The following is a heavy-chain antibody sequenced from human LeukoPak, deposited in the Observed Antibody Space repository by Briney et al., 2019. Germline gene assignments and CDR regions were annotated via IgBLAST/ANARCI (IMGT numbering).Heavy chain of an antibody. J-gene: IGHJ4*02. CDR3: ARAGAVAGTANDY. D-gene: IGHD6-19*01. CDR1: GFTFSSYR. Sequence: GGSLRLSCAASGFTFSSYRMNWVRQAPGKGLEWVSSISSSSSYIYYADSVKGRFTIYRDNAKNSLYLQMNSLRAEDTAVYYCARAGAVAGTANDYWGQGTLVTVSS. CDR2: ISSSSSYI. V-gene: IGHV3-21*01.